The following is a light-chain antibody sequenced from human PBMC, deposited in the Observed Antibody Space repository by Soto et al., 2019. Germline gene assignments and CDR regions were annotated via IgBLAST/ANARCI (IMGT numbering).Light chain of an antibody. CDR2: AAS. CDR1: QDISSY. CDR3: QHYNSYSEA. V-gene: IGKV1-9*01. Sequence: IQVTQSPSSLSASVGDRVTITCRASQDISSYLAWYQQKPGKAPTLLIYAASTLQSGVPSRFSGSGSGTEFTLTISSLQPDDFATHYCQHYNSYSEAFGQATKVDIK. J-gene: IGKJ1*01.